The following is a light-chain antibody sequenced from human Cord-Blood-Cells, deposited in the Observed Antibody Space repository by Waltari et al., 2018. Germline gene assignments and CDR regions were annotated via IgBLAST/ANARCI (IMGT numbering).Light chain of an antibody. CDR2: ASS. V-gene: IGKV1-27*01. Sequence: MGMTQSPSSLSASVGGRVTLTCRASQGISNYLAWYQQKPGKVPKLLIYASSTLQSGVPYRFSGSGSGTDFTLTISSLQPEDVATYYCQKYNSAPLTFGGGTKVEIK. CDR1: QGISNY. CDR3: QKYNSAPLT. J-gene: IGKJ4*01.